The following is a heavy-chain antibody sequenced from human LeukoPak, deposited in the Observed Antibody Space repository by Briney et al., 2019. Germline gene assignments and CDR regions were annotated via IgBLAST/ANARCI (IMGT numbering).Heavy chain of an antibody. Sequence: PGGSLRLSCEAPGFSFSNYWMSWVRQAPGKELEWVANIKQDGSEIYYVDSVRGRFTISRDNAKNSLYLQMSSLRAEDTAVYYCAREGVYYDILTGYHSNWFDPWGQGTLVTVSS. D-gene: IGHD3-9*01. J-gene: IGHJ5*02. V-gene: IGHV3-7*01. CDR3: AREGVYYDILTGYHSNWFDP. CDR1: GFSFSNYW. CDR2: IKQDGSEI.